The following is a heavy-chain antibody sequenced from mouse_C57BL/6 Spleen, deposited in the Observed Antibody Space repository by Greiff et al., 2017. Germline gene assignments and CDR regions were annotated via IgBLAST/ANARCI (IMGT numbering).Heavy chain of an antibody. D-gene: IGHD2-5*01. CDR3: ARSYYSTYGGFAY. J-gene: IGHJ3*01. CDR2: INPNNGGT. CDR1: GYTFTDYY. Sequence: EVQLQQSGPELVKPGASVKISCKASGYTFTDYYMNWVKQSHGKSLEWIGDINPNNGGTSYNQKFKGKATLTVDKSSSTAYMELRSLTSEDSAVYYCARSYYSTYGGFAYWGQGTLVTVSA. V-gene: IGHV1-26*01.